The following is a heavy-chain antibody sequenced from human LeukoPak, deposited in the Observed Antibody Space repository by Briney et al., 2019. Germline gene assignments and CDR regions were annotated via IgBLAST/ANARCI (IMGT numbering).Heavy chain of an antibody. D-gene: IGHD6-13*01. J-gene: IGHJ6*03. CDR2: FDPEDGET. V-gene: IGHV1-24*01. CDR3: ALTEAAAGMVRYYYYMDV. Sequence: ASVKVSCKVSGYTLTELSMHWVRQAPGKGLEWMGGFDPEDGETIYAQKFQGRVTMTEDTSTDTAYMELSSLRSDDTAVYYCALTEAAAGMVRYYYYMDVWGKGTTVTVSS. CDR1: GYTLTELS.